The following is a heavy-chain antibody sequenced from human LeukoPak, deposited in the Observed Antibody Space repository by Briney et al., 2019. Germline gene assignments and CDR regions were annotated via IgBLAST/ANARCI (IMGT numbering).Heavy chain of an antibody. CDR1: GXXXSGYY. J-gene: IGHJ4*02. CDR3: ARGRSSRNRPRLDY. CDR2: INHSGST. D-gene: IGHD1-14*01. V-gene: IGHV4-34*01. Sequence: SETLXLTCAVXGXXXSGYYWSWIRQPPGKGLEWIGEINHSGSTNYNPSLKSRVTISVDTSKNQFSLKLSSVTAADTAVYYCARGRSSRNRPRLDYWGQGTLVTVSS.